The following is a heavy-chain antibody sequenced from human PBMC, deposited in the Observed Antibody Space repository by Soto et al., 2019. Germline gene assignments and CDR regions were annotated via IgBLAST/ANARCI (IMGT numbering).Heavy chain of an antibody. CDR1: GYTFTSYG. D-gene: IGHD3-3*01. V-gene: IGHV1-46*01. J-gene: IGHJ5*02. CDR3: VRSSGGNFGIIIEGSNWFDP. Sequence: ASVKVSCKASGYTFTSYGMHWVRQAPRQGLEWMGVINPHGGSTKYAQKFQGRVTMTRDTSRSTVYMELRSLRSDDTAIYYCVRSSGGNFGIIIEGSNWFDPWGQGTLVTVSS. CDR2: INPHGGST.